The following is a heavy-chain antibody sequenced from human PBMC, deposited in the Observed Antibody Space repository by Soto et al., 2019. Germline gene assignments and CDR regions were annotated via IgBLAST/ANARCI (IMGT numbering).Heavy chain of an antibody. CDR3: ARTRETGWFDP. Sequence: LSLSCAASGFTFSIYEMYWVRQAPGKGLEWVSYISSGIGDTIDYADSVRGRFTISKDNAKSSVYLQMNSLRAEDTAIYYCARTRETGWFDPWGQGTLVTVSS. V-gene: IGHV3-48*03. CDR2: ISSGIGDTI. D-gene: IGHD1-26*01. J-gene: IGHJ5*02. CDR1: GFTFSIYE.